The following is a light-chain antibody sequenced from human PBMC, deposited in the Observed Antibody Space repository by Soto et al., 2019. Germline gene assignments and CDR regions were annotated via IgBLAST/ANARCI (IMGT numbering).Light chain of an antibody. CDR2: GAS. J-gene: IGKJ2*01. CDR1: QSVSSN. CDR3: HQYNKWPPYT. V-gene: IGKV3-15*01. Sequence: EIVMTQSPANLSVSPGERATLSCRASQSVSSNLAWYQQKPGQGPRLLIYGASTRATSIPARFSCSGSGTAFTLTINSLQSYDFAVYYGHQYNKWPPYTFGQGTNLESK.